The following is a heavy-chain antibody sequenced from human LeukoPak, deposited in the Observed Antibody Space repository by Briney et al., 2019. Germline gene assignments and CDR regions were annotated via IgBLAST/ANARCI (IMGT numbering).Heavy chain of an antibody. CDR3: ARDHPPRRTTLTLII. Sequence: SVKVSCKASGGTFSSYAISWVRQAPGQGLEWMGGIIPIFGTANYAQKFQGGVTITADESTSTAYMELSSLRSEDTAVYYCARDHPPRRTTLTLIIWGQGTMVTVSS. D-gene: IGHD4-17*01. V-gene: IGHV1-69*01. CDR2: IIPIFGTA. CDR1: GGTFSSYA. J-gene: IGHJ3*02.